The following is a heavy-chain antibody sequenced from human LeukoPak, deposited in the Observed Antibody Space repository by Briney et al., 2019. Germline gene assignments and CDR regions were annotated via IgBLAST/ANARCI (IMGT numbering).Heavy chain of an antibody. CDR1: GVSINSTNSY. V-gene: IGHV4-39*07. J-gene: IGHJ4*02. Sequence: PSETLSLTCTVSGVSINSTNSYWGWIRQSPRTGLEWIGNIYSSGSTYYNPSLKSRVTTSIDTSENQFSLKLTSVTAADTAVYYCARKREGATTGIDYWGQGTLVTVSS. D-gene: IGHD1-26*01. CDR2: IYSSGST. CDR3: ARKREGATTGIDY.